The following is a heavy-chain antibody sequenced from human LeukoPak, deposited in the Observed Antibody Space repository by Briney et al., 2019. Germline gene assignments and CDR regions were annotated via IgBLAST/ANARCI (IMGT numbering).Heavy chain of an antibody. CDR1: GYSFTSYW. Sequence: GESLKISCKGSGYSFTSYWIGWVRLMPGKGLEWMGIIYPGDSDTRYSPSFQGQVTISADKSISTAYLQWSSLKASDTAMYYCARQVVSGSYPQTHGPLYYYYMDVWGKGTTVTVSS. CDR2: IYPGDSDT. D-gene: IGHD1-26*01. CDR3: ARQVVSGSYPQTHGPLYYYYMDV. V-gene: IGHV5-51*01. J-gene: IGHJ6*03.